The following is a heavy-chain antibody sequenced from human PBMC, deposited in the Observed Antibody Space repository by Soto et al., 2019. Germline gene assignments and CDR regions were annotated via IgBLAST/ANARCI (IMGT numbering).Heavy chain of an antibody. Sequence: PGGSLRLSCAASGFSFSSYGMHWVRQAPGKGLEWVAVISYDGSNKYYADSVKGRFIISRDNSKNTLYLQMNSLRAEDTAVYYCAKSPYYFGSGSYSWFDPWGQGTLVTVSS. V-gene: IGHV3-30*18. CDR2: ISYDGSNK. CDR3: AKSPYYFGSGSYSWFDP. J-gene: IGHJ5*02. CDR1: GFSFSSYG. D-gene: IGHD3-10*01.